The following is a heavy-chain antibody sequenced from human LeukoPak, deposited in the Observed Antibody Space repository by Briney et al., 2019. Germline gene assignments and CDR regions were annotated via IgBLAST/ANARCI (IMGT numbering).Heavy chain of an antibody. CDR1: GIILSSYW. CDR2: IKQDGSEK. V-gene: IGHV3-7*01. CDR3: AREFRSGYNSRWFDY. Sequence: GGSLTLSCAASGIILSSYWMSWVRQAPGKGLEWVANIKQDGSEKWYVDSVKGRFTISRDNAKNSLYLQMNSLRVEDTAVYYCAREFRSGYNSRWFDYWGQGTLVTVSS. D-gene: IGHD6-19*01. J-gene: IGHJ5*01.